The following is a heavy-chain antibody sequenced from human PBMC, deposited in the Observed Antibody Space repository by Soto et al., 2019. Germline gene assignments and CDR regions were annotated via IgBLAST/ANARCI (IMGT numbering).Heavy chain of an antibody. D-gene: IGHD2-2*02. J-gene: IGHJ5*02. CDR3: ARFYCSSTSCYISWFDP. V-gene: IGHV5-10-1*01. Sequence: GESLKISCKGSGDSFTSYWISWVRQMPGKGLEWMGRIDPSDSYTNYSPSFQGHVTIPADKSISTAYLQWSSLKASDTAMYYCARFYCSSTSCYISWFDPWGQGTLVTVSS. CDR2: IDPSDSYT. CDR1: GDSFTSYW.